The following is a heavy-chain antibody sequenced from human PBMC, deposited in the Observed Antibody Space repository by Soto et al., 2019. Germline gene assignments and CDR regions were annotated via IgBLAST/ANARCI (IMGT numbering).Heavy chain of an antibody. Sequence: GGSLRLSCVASGFTFSNYAMSWVRQTPGKGLEWVATISGNGGATNYADSLKGRFTISRDNSKDTLFLDINTLRGDDTATYFCAKDPRRFHLGSGDRPYFFDYWGQGTLVTVSS. CDR1: GFTFSNYA. J-gene: IGHJ4*02. CDR3: AKDPRRFHLGSGDRPYFFDY. D-gene: IGHD3-10*01. CDR2: ISGNGGAT. V-gene: IGHV3-23*01.